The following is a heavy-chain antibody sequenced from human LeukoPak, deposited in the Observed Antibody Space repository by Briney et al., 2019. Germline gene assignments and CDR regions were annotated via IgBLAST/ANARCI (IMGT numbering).Heavy chain of an antibody. Sequence: GGSLRLSCAASGFTVSSNYMSWVRQAPGKGLEWVSVIYSGGSTYYADSVKGRFTISRDNSKNTLYLQMNSLRAEDTAVYYCASVGPYYYDSSGYYDYWGQGTLVTVSS. CDR3: ASVGPYYYDSSGYYDY. J-gene: IGHJ4*02. V-gene: IGHV3-66*01. CDR2: IYSGGST. CDR1: GFTVSSNY. D-gene: IGHD3-22*01.